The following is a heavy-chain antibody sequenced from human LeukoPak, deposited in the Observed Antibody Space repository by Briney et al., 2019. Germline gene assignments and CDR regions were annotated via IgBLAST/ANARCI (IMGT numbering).Heavy chain of an antibody. CDR3: ARVVGAISDY. J-gene: IGHJ4*02. V-gene: IGHV4-34*01. D-gene: IGHD1-26*01. CDR1: GGSFSGYY. Sequence: SETLSLTCAVYGGSFSGYYWSWIRQPPGKGLEWIGEINHSGSTNYNPSLKSRVTISVDTSKNQFSLKLSSVTAADTAVYYCARVVGAISDYWGRGTLVTVSS. CDR2: INHSGST.